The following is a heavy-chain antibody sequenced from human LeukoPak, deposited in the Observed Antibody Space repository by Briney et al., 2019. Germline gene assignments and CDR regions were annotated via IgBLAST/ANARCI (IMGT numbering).Heavy chain of an antibody. CDR1: EGTFSSYA. V-gene: IGHV1-69*13. D-gene: IGHD4-17*01. CDR2: IIPIFGTA. CDR3: ARVGHGDAPFDY. Sequence: SVKVSCKASEGTFSSYAISWVRQAPGQGLEWMGGIIPIFGTANYAQKFQGRVTITADESTSTAYMELSSLRSEDTAVYYCARVGHGDAPFDYWGQGTLVTVSS. J-gene: IGHJ4*02.